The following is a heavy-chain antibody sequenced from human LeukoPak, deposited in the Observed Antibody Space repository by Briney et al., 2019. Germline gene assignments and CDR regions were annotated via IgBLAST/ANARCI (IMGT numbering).Heavy chain of an antibody. CDR1: GYTFTSYD. CDR3: ARGGNQLLLGNYYYYYGMDV. V-gene: IGHV1-8*01. Sequence: ASVKVSCKASGYTFTSYDINWVRQATGQGLEWMGWMNPNSGNTGYAQKFQGRVTMTRNTSISTAYMELSGLRSEDTAVYYCARGGNQLLLGNYYYYYGMDVWGQGTTVTVSS. J-gene: IGHJ6*02. CDR2: MNPNSGNT. D-gene: IGHD2-2*01.